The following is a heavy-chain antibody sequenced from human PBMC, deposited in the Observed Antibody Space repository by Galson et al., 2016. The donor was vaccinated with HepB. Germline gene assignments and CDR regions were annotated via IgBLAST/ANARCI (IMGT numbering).Heavy chain of an antibody. D-gene: IGHD2-8*02. CDR3: ARLGLYCTGASCYFGDY. Sequence: SETLSLTCAVHGGSLIDYYWSWVRQPPGKGLEWIGEVNHSGYTKYNPSLKSRVTISIDTSKNQFSLKLTSVTAADTAVYYCARLGLYCTGASCYFGDYWGQGNLATVSS. J-gene: IGHJ4*02. CDR1: GGSLIDYY. CDR2: VNHSGYT. V-gene: IGHV4-34*01.